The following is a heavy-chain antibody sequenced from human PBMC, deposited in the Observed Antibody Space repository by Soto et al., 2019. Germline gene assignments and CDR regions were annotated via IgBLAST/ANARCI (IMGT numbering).Heavy chain of an antibody. D-gene: IGHD3-3*01. Sequence: XETLSLTCGFYVVSFRNYYWICVRHPPGKGLEWIGEVNHSGEATYNPSLQSRITISLDTSNSQFSLKLTSVTAADTAMYFCARAERFTRSWLATGGQGT. CDR2: VNHSGEA. CDR1: VVSFRNYY. CDR3: ARAERFTRSWLAT. V-gene: IGHV4-34*01. J-gene: IGHJ5*02.